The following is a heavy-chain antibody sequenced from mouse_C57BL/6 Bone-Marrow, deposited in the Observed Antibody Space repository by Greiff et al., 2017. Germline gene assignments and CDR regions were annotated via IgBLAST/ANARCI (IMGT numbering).Heavy chain of an antibody. V-gene: IGHV1-85*01. CDR1: GYTFTSYD. CDR2: IYPRDGST. D-gene: IGHD1-1*01. J-gene: IGHJ1*03. CDR3: ARLECDGSSGDWYFDV. Sequence: QVQLQQSGPELVKPGASVKLSCKASGYTFTSYDINWVKQRPGQGLAWIGWIYPRDGSTKYNEKFKGKATLTVDTSSSTAYMGLHSLTSEDSAVCFCARLECDGSSGDWYFDVWGTGTTVTVSS.